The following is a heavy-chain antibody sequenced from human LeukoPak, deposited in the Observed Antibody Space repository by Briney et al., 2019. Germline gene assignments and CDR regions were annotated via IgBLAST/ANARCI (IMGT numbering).Heavy chain of an antibody. D-gene: IGHD6-19*01. Sequence: ASVKVSCKASGYTFAEYYIHWVRQAPGQGLEWMGWINPNSGGTNYAQKFQGRVTMTRDTSISTAYMELSRLRSDDTAVYYCARARGAVAGHWGQGTLVTVSS. CDR3: ARARGAVAGH. J-gene: IGHJ4*02. CDR1: GYTFAEYY. CDR2: INPNSGGT. V-gene: IGHV1-2*02.